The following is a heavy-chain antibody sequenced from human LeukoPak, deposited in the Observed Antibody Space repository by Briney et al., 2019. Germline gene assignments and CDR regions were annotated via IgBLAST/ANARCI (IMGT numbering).Heavy chain of an antibody. CDR1: GYTFTNHG. J-gene: IGHJ4*02. V-gene: IGHV1-18*01. D-gene: IGHD2-2*01. CDR2: ISAYNGNT. Sequence: ASVKVSCKASGYTFTNHGINWVRQAPGQGLEWMGWISAYNGNTNYAQKVQGRVTMTADTSTSTAYMELRSLRSDDTAVYYCARVDGRYCSSTSCYAWDHWGQGTLATVSS. CDR3: ARVDGRYCSSTSCYAWDH.